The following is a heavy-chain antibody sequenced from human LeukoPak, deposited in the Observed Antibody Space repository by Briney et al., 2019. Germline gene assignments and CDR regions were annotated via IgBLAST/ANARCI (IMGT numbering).Heavy chain of an antibody. D-gene: IGHD3-10*01. Sequence: GGSLRLSCAASGFKFNSYWMSWVRQAPGKGLECVANIKQDGSEIYFVDSVKGRFTISRDNAKSSLYLQMNSLRGEDTAVYYCARARYGSGGYFFDFWGQGTLVTVSS. V-gene: IGHV3-7*04. J-gene: IGHJ4*02. CDR3: ARARYGSGGYFFDF. CDR2: IKQDGSEI. CDR1: GFKFNSYW.